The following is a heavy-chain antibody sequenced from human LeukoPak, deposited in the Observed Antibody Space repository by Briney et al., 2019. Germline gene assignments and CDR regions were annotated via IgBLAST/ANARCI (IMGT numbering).Heavy chain of an antibody. Sequence: GASMKVSCKASGYTFTGYYMHWVRQAPGQGLEWMGWINPNSGGTNYAQKFQGRVTMTRDTSISTAYMELSRLRSDDTAVYYCARVDGSGSRPFDYWGQGTLVTVSS. CDR3: ARVDGSGSRPFDY. V-gene: IGHV1-2*02. D-gene: IGHD3-10*01. CDR1: GYTFTGYY. J-gene: IGHJ4*02. CDR2: INPNSGGT.